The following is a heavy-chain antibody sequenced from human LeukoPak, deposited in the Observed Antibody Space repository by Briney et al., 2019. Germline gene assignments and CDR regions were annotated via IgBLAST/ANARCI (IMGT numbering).Heavy chain of an antibody. J-gene: IGHJ6*03. CDR1: GFTVSSNY. D-gene: IGHD1-26*01. CDR2: IYSGGST. Sequence: GVSLRLYCAASGFTVSSNYMSWLRQAPGKGLEWVSVIYSGGSTYYADSVKGRFTISRDNSKNTLYLQMNGLRAEDTAVYYCARDPYNGNYGHYYYYYMDVWGKGTTVTISS. CDR3: ARDPYNGNYGHYYYYYMDV. V-gene: IGHV3-66*01.